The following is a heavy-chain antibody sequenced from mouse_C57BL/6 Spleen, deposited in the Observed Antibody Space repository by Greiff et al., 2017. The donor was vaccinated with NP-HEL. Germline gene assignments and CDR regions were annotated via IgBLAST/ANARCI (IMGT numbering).Heavy chain of an antibody. CDR1: GFSLTSYG. V-gene: IGHV2-2*01. J-gene: IGHJ3*01. CDR2: IWSGGST. Sequence: QVQLQQSGPGLVQPSQSLSITCTVSGFSLTSYGVHWVRQSPGKGLEWLGVIWSGGSTDYNAAFISRLSISKDNSKSQVFFKMNSLQADDTAIYYCARLTGMAYWGQGTLVTVSA. CDR3: ARLTGMAY. D-gene: IGHD4-1*01.